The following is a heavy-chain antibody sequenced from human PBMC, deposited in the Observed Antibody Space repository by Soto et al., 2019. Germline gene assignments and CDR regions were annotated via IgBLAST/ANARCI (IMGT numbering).Heavy chain of an antibody. Sequence: GGSLRLSCVASGFSFGSYCLHWVRQAPGKGLEYLSAISNDGVHTYYANSVKDRFTISRDNSKDTLYLHMSSLRSEDTAVYYCARTYHYDSGGKTYFYYGMDVWAKGPRSPSP. CDR1: GFSFGSYC. CDR2: ISNDGVHT. D-gene: IGHD3-22*01. V-gene: IGHV3-64*01. J-gene: IGHJ6*02. CDR3: ARTYHYDSGGKTYFYYGMDV.